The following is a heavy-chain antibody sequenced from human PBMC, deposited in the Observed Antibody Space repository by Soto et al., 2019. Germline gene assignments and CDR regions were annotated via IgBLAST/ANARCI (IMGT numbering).Heavy chain of an antibody. CDR1: GFTFSNAW. D-gene: IGHD1-26*01. Sequence: EVQLVESGGGLVKPGGSLRLSCAASGFTFSNAWMSWVRQAPGKGLEWVGRIKSKTDGGTTDYAAPVKGRFTISRDDSKNTLYLQMNSLKTEDTAVYYCTTTSSLYSGRDYWGQGTLVTVSS. CDR2: IKSKTDGGTT. CDR3: TTTSSLYSGRDY. V-gene: IGHV3-15*01. J-gene: IGHJ4*02.